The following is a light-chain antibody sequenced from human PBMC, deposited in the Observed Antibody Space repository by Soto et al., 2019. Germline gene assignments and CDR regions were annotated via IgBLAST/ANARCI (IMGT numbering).Light chain of an antibody. CDR3: QSYRSSSYV. CDR1: SSNIGAGYD. V-gene: IGLV1-40*01. J-gene: IGLJ1*01. Sequence: QSVLTQPPSLSGAPGQRVNISCTGNSSNIGAGYDVHWYQQLPGRAPKLLIYGNNNRPSGVPDRFSGSKSGTSASLAITGLQPEDEADYYCQSYRSSSYVFGNRTKVTV. CDR2: GNN.